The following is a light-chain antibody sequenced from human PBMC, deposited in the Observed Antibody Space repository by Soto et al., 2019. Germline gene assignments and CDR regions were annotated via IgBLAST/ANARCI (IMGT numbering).Light chain of an antibody. J-gene: IGKJ2*01. CDR2: DAS. V-gene: IGKV1-5*01. CDR3: QQYNSYSYT. CDR1: QSISSW. Sequence: DIQMTQSPSNLSASVGDRVTITCRASQSISSWLAWYQQKPGKAPKLLIYDASSLESGVPSRFSGSVSGTEFTLTISSLQPDDFATYYCQQYNSYSYTFGQGTKLEIK.